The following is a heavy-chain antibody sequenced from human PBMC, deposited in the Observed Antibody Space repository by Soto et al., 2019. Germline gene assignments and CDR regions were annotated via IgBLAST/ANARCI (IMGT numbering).Heavy chain of an antibody. V-gene: IGHV4-38-2*01. CDR3: ARVVVAGANDAFDI. CDR2: LHHSGNI. Sequence: TLSLTCAVSGYSIDSGYYWGWIRQPPGKGLEWIGSLHHSGNIYYNPSLKSRVTMLIDTSKNQCSLQLRSLTAADTAVYYCARVVVAGANDAFDIWGQGTLVTVSS. CDR1: GYSIDSGYY. J-gene: IGHJ3*02. D-gene: IGHD2-15*01.